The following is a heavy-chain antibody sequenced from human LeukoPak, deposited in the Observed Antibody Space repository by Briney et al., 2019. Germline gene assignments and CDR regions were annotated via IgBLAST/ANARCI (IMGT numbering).Heavy chain of an antibody. CDR1: GFAFSDYY. J-gene: IGHJ3*02. CDR3: ARGYHSFDI. CDR2: SRIKADSHIT. V-gene: IGHV3-72*01. Sequence: GGSLRLSCAASGFAFSDYYMTWIRQAPGKGLEWVGRSRIKADSHITQYAASVKGRFTISRDDSKNSLYLQMNSLKTEDTAVYYCARGYHSFDIWGHGTMVTVSS. D-gene: IGHD2-2*01.